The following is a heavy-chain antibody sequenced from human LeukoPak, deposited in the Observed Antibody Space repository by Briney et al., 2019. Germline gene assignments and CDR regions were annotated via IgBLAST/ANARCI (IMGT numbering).Heavy chain of an antibody. CDR2: INPNSGGT. J-gene: IGHJ4*02. CDR1: GYTFTGYY. Sequence: GASVKVSCKASGYTFTGYYMHWVRQAPGQGLEWMGRINPNSGGTNYAQKFQGRVTMTRDTYISTAYMELSRLRSDDTAVYYCARSSRLAYSSSSLDYWGQGTLVTVSS. D-gene: IGHD6-6*01. CDR3: ARSSRLAYSSSSLDY. V-gene: IGHV1-2*06.